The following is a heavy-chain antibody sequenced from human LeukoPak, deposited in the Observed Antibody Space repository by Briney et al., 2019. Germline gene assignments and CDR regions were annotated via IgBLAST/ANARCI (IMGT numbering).Heavy chain of an antibody. CDR1: GFSFTNYA. CDR2: ISGSGATT. D-gene: IGHD6-13*01. J-gene: IGHJ4*02. V-gene: IGHV3-23*01. CDR3: AKGPDSSS. Sequence: GGSLRLSCAASGFSFTNYAMSWVRQAPGRGLEWVSSISGSGATTYYADSVRGRFTISRDDSKSTRYLQMNSLRAEDTAVYYCAKGPDSSSWGQGTLVTVSS.